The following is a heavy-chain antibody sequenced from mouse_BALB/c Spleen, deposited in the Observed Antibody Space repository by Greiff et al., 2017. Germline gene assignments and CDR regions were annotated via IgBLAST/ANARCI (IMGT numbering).Heavy chain of an antibody. Sequence: LKQPGSELVRPGASVKLSCKASGYTFTSYWMHWVKQRPGQGLEWIGNIYPGSGSTNYDEKFKSKATLTVDTSSSTAYMQLSSLTSEDSAVYYCTRERREGPYAMDYWGQGTSVTVSS. V-gene: IGHV1S22*01. J-gene: IGHJ4*01. CDR1: GYTFTSYW. CDR3: TRERREGPYAMDY. CDR2: IYPGSGST.